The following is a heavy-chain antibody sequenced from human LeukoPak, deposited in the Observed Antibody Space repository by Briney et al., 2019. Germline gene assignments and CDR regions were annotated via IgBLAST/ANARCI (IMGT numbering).Heavy chain of an antibody. CDR3: AREESSGWAFDY. V-gene: IGHV3-30-3*01. D-gene: IGHD6-19*01. Sequence: GGSLRLSCAASGFTFSSYAMHWVRQAPGKGLEWVAVISYDGSNKYYADSVKGRFTTSRDNSKNTLYLQMNSLRAEDTAVYYCAREESSGWAFDYWGQGTLVTVSS. J-gene: IGHJ4*02. CDR1: GFTFSSYA. CDR2: ISYDGSNK.